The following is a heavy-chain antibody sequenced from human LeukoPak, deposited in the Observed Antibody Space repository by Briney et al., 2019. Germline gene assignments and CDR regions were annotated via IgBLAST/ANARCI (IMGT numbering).Heavy chain of an antibody. Sequence: GASVKVSCKATGGTFSSYAISWVRQAPGQGLEWMGGIIPIFGTANYAQKFQGRVTISADESTSTAYVELSSLRSEGTAVYYCARDSERHPSGSYLGLDYWGQGTLVTVSS. CDR3: ARDSERHPSGSYLGLDY. V-gene: IGHV1-69*13. CDR2: IIPIFGTA. J-gene: IGHJ4*02. D-gene: IGHD1-26*01. CDR1: GGTFSSYA.